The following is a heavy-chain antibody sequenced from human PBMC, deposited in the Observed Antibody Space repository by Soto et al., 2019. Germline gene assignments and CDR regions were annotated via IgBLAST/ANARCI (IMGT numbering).Heavy chain of an antibody. D-gene: IGHD6-25*01. Sequence: GGSLRHSCAVAGFTFDDYTVHWVRQAPGKGLEWVSLISWDGGSTYYADSVKGRFTISRDNSKNSLYLQMNSLRTEDTALYYCAKVSAAPPYYYYYGMDVWGQGTTVTVSS. J-gene: IGHJ6*02. CDR1: GFTFDDYT. V-gene: IGHV3-43*01. CDR3: AKVSAAPPYYYYYGMDV. CDR2: ISWDGGST.